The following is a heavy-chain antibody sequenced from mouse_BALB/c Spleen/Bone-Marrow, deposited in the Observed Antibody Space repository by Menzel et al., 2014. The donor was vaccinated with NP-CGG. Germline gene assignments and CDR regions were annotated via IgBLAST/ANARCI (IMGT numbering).Heavy chain of an antibody. CDR1: GFTFSSYG. J-gene: IGHJ4*01. V-gene: IGHV5-6*01. D-gene: IGHD3-3*01. CDR2: ISSGGSYT. CDR3: ARHRDAMDY. Sequence: EVQGVESGGDIVKPGGSLKLSCAASGFTFSSYGMSWVRQTPDKRLEWVATISSGGSYTYYPDSVKGRFTISRDNAKNTLYLQMSSLKSEDTAMYYCARHRDAMDYWGQGTSVTVSS.